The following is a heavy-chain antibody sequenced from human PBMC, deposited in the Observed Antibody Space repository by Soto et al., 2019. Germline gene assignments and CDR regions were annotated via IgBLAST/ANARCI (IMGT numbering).Heavy chain of an antibody. Sequence: QVQLVQSGPEVKKPGASVKVSCKASGYSFHNFGIIWVRQAPGQGLEWMGWISGQIAKTNYAQKFQGKVTMTTDTSTSTAYMEVNTLTSDDTAMYYCARGPPSGSFSLTPRYWGQGTLVTVSS. D-gene: IGHD1-26*01. V-gene: IGHV1-18*04. CDR3: ARGPPSGSFSLTPRY. J-gene: IGHJ4*02. CDR1: GYSFHNFG. CDR2: ISGQIAKT.